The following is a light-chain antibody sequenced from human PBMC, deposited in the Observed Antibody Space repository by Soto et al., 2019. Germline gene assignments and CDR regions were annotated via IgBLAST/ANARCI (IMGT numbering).Light chain of an antibody. CDR2: DAS. Sequence: EIVLTQSPATLSLSPGERATLSYRASQSVSDYLGWYQQKPGQAPRLLIFDASNRATGIPARFSGSGSGTDFTLTISSLEPEDFAVYYCQQRSDWAFTFGPGTTVDIK. CDR1: QSVSDY. V-gene: IGKV3-11*01. CDR3: QQRSDWAFT. J-gene: IGKJ3*01.